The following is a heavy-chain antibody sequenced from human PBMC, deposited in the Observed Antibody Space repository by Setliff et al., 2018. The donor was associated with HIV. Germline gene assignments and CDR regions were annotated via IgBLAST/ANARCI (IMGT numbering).Heavy chain of an antibody. D-gene: IGHD7-27*01. J-gene: IGHJ4*02. CDR3: ARGGTGRPRPIDY. V-gene: IGHV1-3*01. CDR1: GYTFTSYA. CDR2: INAGNGNT. Sequence: ASVKVSCKASGYTFTSYAMHWVRQAPGQRLEWMGWINAGNGNTKYSQKFHDRVTMTTDTSTSTVYMELRSLRSDDTAVYYCARGGTGRPRPIDYWGQGTLVTVSS.